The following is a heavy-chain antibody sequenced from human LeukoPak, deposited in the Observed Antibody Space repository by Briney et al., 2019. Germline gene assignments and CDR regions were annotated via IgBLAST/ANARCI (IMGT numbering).Heavy chain of an antibody. V-gene: IGHV1-18*04. Sequence: GASVKVSCTASGYAFSDHGVNWVRQAPGQGFEWMGWISGYNGHTSYAQKFQGRVMVTTDRSTNTAYLELRSLRSDDTAVYYCARVPNPRNTYGYNDKWGQGTLVTVSS. J-gene: IGHJ4*02. CDR2: ISGYNGHT. CDR1: GYAFSDHG. CDR3: ARVPNPRNTYGYNDK. D-gene: IGHD5-18*01.